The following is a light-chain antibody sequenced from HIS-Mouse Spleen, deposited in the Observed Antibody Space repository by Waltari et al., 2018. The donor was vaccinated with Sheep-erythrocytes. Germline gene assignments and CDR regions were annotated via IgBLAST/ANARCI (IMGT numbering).Light chain of an antibody. CDR1: SSDVGCSTY. V-gene: IGLV2-11*01. J-gene: IGLJ1*01. CDR3: CSYAGSYNHV. CDR2: DVS. Sequence: QSALTQPRSVSGSPGQSVTISCTGTSSDVGCSTYVSWYQQHPGKAPKLMIYDVSKRPSGVPDRFSGSKSGNTASLTISGLQAEDEADYYCCSYAGSYNHVFATGTKVTVL.